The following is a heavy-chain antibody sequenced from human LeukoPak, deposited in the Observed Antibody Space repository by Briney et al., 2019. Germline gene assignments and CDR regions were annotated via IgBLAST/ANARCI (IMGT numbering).Heavy chain of an antibody. CDR2: LKYNGVT. V-gene: IGHV3-53*01. CDR3: ARSRWNPYYYYMDV. D-gene: IGHD6-13*01. Sequence: GGSLRLSCEASGFSVSNIYMSWVRQAPGKGLEWVALLKYNGVTYYADSLKGRFTISRDNSKNTLSFQMNSLRSDDTAVYYCARSRWNPYYYYMDVWGKGTTVTVSS. CDR1: GFSVSNIY. J-gene: IGHJ6*03.